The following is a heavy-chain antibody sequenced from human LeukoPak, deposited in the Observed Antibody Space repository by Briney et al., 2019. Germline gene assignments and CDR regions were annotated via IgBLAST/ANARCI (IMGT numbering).Heavy chain of an antibody. CDR1: RYSFTSYW. CDR2: IYPGDSDT. D-gene: IGHD2-2*01. J-gene: IGHJ4*02. V-gene: IGHV5-51*01. CDR3: ARLNRYCSITSCPYYFDY. Sequence: GESLKISCMGSRYSFTSYWIGWVRQMPGKGLEWMGIIYPGDSDTRYSPSFQGQVTISADKSISTAYLQWSSLKASDTAMYYCARLNRYCSITSCPYYFDYWGQGTLVTVSS.